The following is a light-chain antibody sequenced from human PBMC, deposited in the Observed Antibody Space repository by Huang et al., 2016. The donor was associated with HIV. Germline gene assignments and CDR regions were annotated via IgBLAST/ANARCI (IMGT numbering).Light chain of an antibody. V-gene: IGKV2-28*01. Sequence: DIVMTQSPLSLPVTPGEPASISCRSSQSLLHRNGYNYLDWYLQKPGQSPQLLIYLGSNRASGVPDRFSGSGSGTDFTLKISRVEAEDVGIYYCMQAIQMPTFGPGTKVDIK. J-gene: IGKJ3*01. CDR3: MQAIQMPT. CDR1: QSLLHRNGYNY. CDR2: LGS.